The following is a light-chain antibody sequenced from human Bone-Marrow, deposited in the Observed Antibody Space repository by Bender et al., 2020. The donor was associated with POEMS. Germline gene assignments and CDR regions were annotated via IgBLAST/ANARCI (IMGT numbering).Light chain of an antibody. CDR2: DVF. J-gene: IGLJ3*02. CDR3: CSYAGSYIWV. Sequence: QSALTQPASVSGSPGQSITIPCTGTSSDVGGYNHVSWFQQHPGKVPKLLIYDVFNRPSGVSHRFSGSKSGNTASLTISGLQAEDEADYYCCSYAGSYIWVFGGGTKLTVL. V-gene: IGLV2-14*03. CDR1: SSDVGGYNH.